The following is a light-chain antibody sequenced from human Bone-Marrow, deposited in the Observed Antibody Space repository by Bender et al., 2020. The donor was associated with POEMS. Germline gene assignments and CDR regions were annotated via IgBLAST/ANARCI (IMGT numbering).Light chain of an antibody. CDR2: DVR. CDR3: SSYTSSSTLV. J-gene: IGLJ2*01. CDR1: SNDVGGYNY. Sequence: QSALTQPRSVSGSPGQSVTISCTGTSNDVGGYNYVSWYQQHPGKAPKLMIYDVRKRPSGVPDRFSGSKSGNTASLTISGLQAEDEADYYCSSYTSSSTLVFGGGTKLTVL. V-gene: IGLV2-11*01.